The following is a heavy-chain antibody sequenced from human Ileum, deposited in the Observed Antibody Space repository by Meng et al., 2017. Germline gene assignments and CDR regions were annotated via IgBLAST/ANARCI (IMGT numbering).Heavy chain of an antibody. Sequence: SQTRSLTGAISGDTVSNDTATWNWIRQSPSRGLEWMGRTYYRSQWFTDYAASVRGRIAINPDTSRSQISLQLRSVTSEDTAVYFCAREAHLQGFPFWGQGTLVTVSS. CDR3: AREAHLQGFPF. V-gene: IGHV6-1*01. CDR1: GDTVSNDTAT. CDR2: TYYRSQWFT. J-gene: IGHJ4*02.